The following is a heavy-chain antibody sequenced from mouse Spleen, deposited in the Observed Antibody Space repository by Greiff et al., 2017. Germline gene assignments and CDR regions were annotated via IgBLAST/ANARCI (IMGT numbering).Heavy chain of an antibody. Sequence: VQRVESGPELVKPGASVKISCKASGYTFTDYYINWVKQKPGQGLEWIGWIYPGSGNTKYNEKFKGKATLTVDTSSSTAYMQLSSLTSEDTAVYFCARDYYGSFDYWGQGTTLTVSS. V-gene: IGHV1-84*02. CDR1: GYTFTDYY. CDR3: ARDYYGSFDY. J-gene: IGHJ2*01. CDR2: IYPGSGNT. D-gene: IGHD1-2*01.